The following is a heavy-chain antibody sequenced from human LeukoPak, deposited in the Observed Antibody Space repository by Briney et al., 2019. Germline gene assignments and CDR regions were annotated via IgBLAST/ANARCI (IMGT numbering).Heavy chain of an antibody. D-gene: IGHD2-8*01. CDR3: ARVVSDYFDY. V-gene: IGHV4-34*01. CDR2: INHSGST. J-gene: IGHJ4*02. Sequence: PSETLSLTCAVYGGSFSGYYWSWIRQPPGKGLEWIGEINHSGSTNYNPSLKSRVTISVDTSKNQFSLKLSSVTAADTAVYYCARVVSDYFDYWGQGTLVTVSS. CDR1: GGSFSGYY.